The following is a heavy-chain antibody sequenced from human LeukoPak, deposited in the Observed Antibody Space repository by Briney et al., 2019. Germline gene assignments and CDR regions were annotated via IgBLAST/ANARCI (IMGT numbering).Heavy chain of an antibody. CDR1: GFTFSDYY. J-gene: IGHJ6*03. V-gene: IGHV3-11*01. Sequence: GGSLRLSCAASGFTFSDYYMSWIRQAPGKGLEWGSYISSSGGTIYYADSVKGRFTISRDNAKNSLYLQMNSLRAEDTAVYYCARVSDYYYYMDVWGKGTTVTVSS. CDR2: ISSSGGTI. CDR3: ARVSDYYYYMDV.